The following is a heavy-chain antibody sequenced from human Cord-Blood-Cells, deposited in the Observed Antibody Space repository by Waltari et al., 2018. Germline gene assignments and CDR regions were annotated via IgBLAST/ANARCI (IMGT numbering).Heavy chain of an antibody. V-gene: IGHV2-5*02. J-gene: IGHJ3*02. CDR2: IYWDDDK. Sequence: QITLKESGPTLVKLTQTLTLTCTFSGFSLSTSGEGVGWIRLPPGKALEWLALIYWDDDKRYSPSLKSRLTITKDTSKNQVVLTMTNRDPVDTATYYCAHTGEWITADAFDIWGQGTMVTVSS. CDR1: GFSLSTSGEG. D-gene: IGHD1-20*01. CDR3: AHTGEWITADAFDI.